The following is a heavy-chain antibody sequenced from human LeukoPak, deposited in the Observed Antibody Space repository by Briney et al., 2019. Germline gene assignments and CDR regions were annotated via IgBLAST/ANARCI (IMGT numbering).Heavy chain of an antibody. CDR1: GGSISSGDYY. CDR3: ARGLAARSVTVNWFDP. Sequence: SQTPSLTCTVSGGSISSGDYYWSWIRQPPGKGLEWIGYIYYSGSTYYNPSLKSRVTISVDASKNQFSLKLSSVTAADTAVYYCARGLAARSVTVNWFDPWGQGTLVTVSS. CDR2: IYYSGST. J-gene: IGHJ5*02. D-gene: IGHD6-6*01. V-gene: IGHV4-30-4*01.